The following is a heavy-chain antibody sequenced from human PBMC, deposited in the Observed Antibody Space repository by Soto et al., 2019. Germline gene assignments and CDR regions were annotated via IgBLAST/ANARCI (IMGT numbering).Heavy chain of an antibody. Sequence: GASVKVSCKASGYTFTGYGITWVRQAPGQGLEWMGWISAYTGNTNYAQKVQGRVTMSTDTSTSTAYLELRSLRSDDTAVYYCARGPESRGTAYFDYWGQGTLVTVSS. J-gene: IGHJ4*02. CDR1: GYTFTGYG. D-gene: IGHD2-2*01. CDR2: ISAYTGNT. V-gene: IGHV1-18*01. CDR3: ARGPESRGTAYFDY.